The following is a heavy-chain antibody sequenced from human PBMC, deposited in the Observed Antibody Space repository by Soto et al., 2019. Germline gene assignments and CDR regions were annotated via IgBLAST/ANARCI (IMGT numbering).Heavy chain of an antibody. V-gene: IGHV1-18*01. J-gene: IGHJ4*02. CDR2: ISAYNGNT. CDR1: GYTFTSYG. CDR3: ARDDTYYYDSSGYYGFDY. D-gene: IGHD3-22*01. Sequence: QVQLVQSGAEVKKPGASVKVSCKASGYTFTSYGISWVRQAPGQGLEWMGWISAYNGNTNYAQKLQGRVTMTTDTXTXTGXMELRSLRSDDTAVYYCARDDTYYYDSSGYYGFDYWGQGTLVTVSS.